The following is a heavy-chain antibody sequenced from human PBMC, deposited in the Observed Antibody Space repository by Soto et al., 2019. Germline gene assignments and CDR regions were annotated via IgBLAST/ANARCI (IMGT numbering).Heavy chain of an antibody. Sequence: GESLKISCKGSGYSFTSYWIGWVRQMPGKGLEWMGIIYPGDSDTRYSPSFQGQVTISADKSISTAYLQWSSLKASDTAMYYCAKQIGKYVYDCFYYSGMDLGAQGTMV. D-gene: IGHD2-2*01. J-gene: IGHJ6*02. CDR3: AKQIGKYVYDCFYYSGMDL. CDR1: GYSFTSYW. CDR2: IYPGDSDT. V-gene: IGHV5-51*01.